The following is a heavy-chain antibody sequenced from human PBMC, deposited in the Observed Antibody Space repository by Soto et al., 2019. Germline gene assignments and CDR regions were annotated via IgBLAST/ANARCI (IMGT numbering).Heavy chain of an antibody. V-gene: IGHV4-59*01. J-gene: IGHJ6*02. Sequence: SETLSLTCTVSGGSISSYYWSWIRQPPGKGLEWIGYIYYSGSTNYNPSLKSRVTISVDTSKNQFSLKLSSVTAADTAVYYCARDRYDFFDYYYSGMDVCGQGTTVTVSS. CDR1: GGSISSYY. D-gene: IGHD3-3*01. CDR2: IYYSGST. CDR3: ARDRYDFFDYYYSGMDV.